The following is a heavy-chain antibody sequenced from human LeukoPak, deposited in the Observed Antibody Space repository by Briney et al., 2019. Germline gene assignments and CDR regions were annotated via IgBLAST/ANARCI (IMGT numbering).Heavy chain of an antibody. V-gene: IGHV1-18*04. CDR1: GYTFTNYG. J-gene: IGHJ4*02. CDR3: ARVPPSAHQMLSSDY. D-gene: IGHD2-2*01. CDR2: ISDNNGET. Sequence: ASVMVSCKTSGYTFTNYGISWVRQAPGQGLEWMAWISDNNGETRYAQNLQDRVTMTTDTSTSTAYMELRSLRSDDTAVYYCARVPPSAHQMLSSDYWGQGTQVTVSS.